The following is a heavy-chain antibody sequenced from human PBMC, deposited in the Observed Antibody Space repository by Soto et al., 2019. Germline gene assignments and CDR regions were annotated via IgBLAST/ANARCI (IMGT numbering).Heavy chain of an antibody. J-gene: IGHJ6*02. CDR3: AKEVGGSITMVRGVIITSDYYYGMDV. Sequence: PGGSLRLSCAASGFTFSSYGMHWVRQAPGKGLEWVAVISYDGSNKYYADSVKGRFTISRDNSKNTLYLQMNSLRAEDTAVYYCAKEVGGSITMVRGVIITSDYYYGMDVWGQGTTVTVSS. CDR1: GFTFSSYG. V-gene: IGHV3-30*18. CDR2: ISYDGSNK. D-gene: IGHD3-10*01.